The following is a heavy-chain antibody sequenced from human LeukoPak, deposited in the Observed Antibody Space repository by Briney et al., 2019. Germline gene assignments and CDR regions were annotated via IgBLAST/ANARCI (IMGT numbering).Heavy chain of an antibody. Sequence: GGSLRLSCAAYGFTVSSNYMSWVRQAPGRGLEWVSVIYSGGSTYYADSVKGRFTISRDNSKNTLYLQMNSLRAEDTAVYYCASALLLGFGGDYAFDIWGQGTMVTVSS. CDR2: IYSGGST. CDR1: GFTVSSNY. V-gene: IGHV3-53*01. J-gene: IGHJ3*02. CDR3: ASALLLGFGGDYAFDI. D-gene: IGHD3-10*01.